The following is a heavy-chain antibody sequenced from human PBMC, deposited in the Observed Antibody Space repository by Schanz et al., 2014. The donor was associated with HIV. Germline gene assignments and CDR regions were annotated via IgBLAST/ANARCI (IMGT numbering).Heavy chain of an antibody. D-gene: IGHD6-13*01. CDR2: IGPIFGTI. CDR1: GGTFSTYD. CDR3: ARGRSSAWYDY. V-gene: IGHV1-69*01. J-gene: IGHJ4*02. Sequence: VQLVQSGAEVKKPGSSVKVSCKASGGTFSTYDFSWVRQAPGQGLEWMGGIGPIFGTINYAQKFQGRLTTTADESTSTSYMELSSLRFDDTAVYYCARGRSSAWYDYWGPGTLVTVSS.